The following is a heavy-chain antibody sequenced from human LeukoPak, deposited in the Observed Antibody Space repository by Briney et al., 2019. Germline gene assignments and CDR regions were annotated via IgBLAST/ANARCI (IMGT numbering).Heavy chain of an antibody. CDR1: GGTSSSYA. CDR3: ARDRVGIVVVPAATEYGMDV. CDR2: IIPIFGTA. D-gene: IGHD2-2*03. V-gene: IGHV1-69*13. J-gene: IGHJ6*02. Sequence: GASVKVSCKASGGTSSSYAISWVRQAPGQGLEWMGGIIPIFGTANYAQKFQGRVTITADESTSTAYMELSSLRSEDTAVYYCARDRVGIVVVPAATEYGMDVWGQGTTVTVSS.